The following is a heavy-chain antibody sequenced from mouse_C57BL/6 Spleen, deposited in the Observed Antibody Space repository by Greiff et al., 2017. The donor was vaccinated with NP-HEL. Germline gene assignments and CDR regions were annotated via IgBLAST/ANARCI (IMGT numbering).Heavy chain of an antibody. J-gene: IGHJ4*01. CDR3: ANYGMDY. CDR1: GYAFTNYL. Sequence: QVQLQQSGAELVRPGTSVKVSCKASGYAFTNYLIEWVKQRPGQGLEWIGVINPGSGGTNYNEKFKGKATLTADKSSSTAYMQLSSLTSEDSAVYFCANYGMDYWGQGTSVTVSS. V-gene: IGHV1-54*01. D-gene: IGHD2-4*01. CDR2: INPGSGGT.